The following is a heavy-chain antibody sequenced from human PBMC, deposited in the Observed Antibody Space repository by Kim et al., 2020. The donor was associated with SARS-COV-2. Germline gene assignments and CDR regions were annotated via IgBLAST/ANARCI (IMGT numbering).Heavy chain of an antibody. J-gene: IGHJ4*02. Sequence: SETLSLTCAVSGGSISSSNWWSWVRQPPGKGLEWIGEIYHSGSTNYNPSLKSRVTISVDKSKNQFSLKLSSVTAADTAVYYCARYRSTSLVGFDYWGQGTLVTVSS. CDR3: ARYRSTSLVGFDY. CDR1: GGSISSSNW. CDR2: IYHSGST. D-gene: IGHD2-2*01. V-gene: IGHV4-4*02.